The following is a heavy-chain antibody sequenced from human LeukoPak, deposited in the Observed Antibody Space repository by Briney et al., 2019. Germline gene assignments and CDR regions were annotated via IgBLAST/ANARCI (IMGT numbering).Heavy chain of an antibody. CDR1: GFTFSDYY. D-gene: IGHD3-10*01. J-gene: IGHJ3*02. V-gene: IGHV3-11*04. Sequence: ESGGSLRLSCAASGFTFSDYYMSWIRQAPGKGLEWVSYISSSGSTIYYADSVKGRFTISRDNAKNSLYLQMNSLRAEDTAVYYCASSALNYYGSGSYGSDAFDIWGQGTMVTVSS. CDR3: ASSALNYYGSGSYGSDAFDI. CDR2: ISSSGSTI.